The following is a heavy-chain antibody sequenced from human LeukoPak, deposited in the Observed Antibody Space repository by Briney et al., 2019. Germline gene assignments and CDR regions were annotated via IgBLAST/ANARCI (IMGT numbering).Heavy chain of an antibody. CDR2: IYYSGST. V-gene: IGHV4-59*01. D-gene: IGHD3-10*01. J-gene: IGHJ3*02. CDR1: GVSISSYY. CDR3: ARVSIKQDAFDI. Sequence: SETLSLTCTVSGVSISSYYWSWIRQPPGKGLESIGYIYYSGSTNYNPSLKSRVTISVDTSKNQFSLKLSSVTAADTAVYYCARVSIKQDAFDIWGQGTMVTVSS.